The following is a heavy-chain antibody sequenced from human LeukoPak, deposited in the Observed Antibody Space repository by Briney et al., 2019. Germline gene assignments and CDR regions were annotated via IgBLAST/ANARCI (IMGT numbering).Heavy chain of an antibody. CDR2: MNPNSGNT. D-gene: IGHD2-2*01. Sequence: ASVKVSCKASGGTFSSYAISWVRQAPGQGLEWMGWMNPNSGNTGYAQKFQGRVTITRNTSISTAYMELSSLRSEDTAVYYCARVTSTSLYYYYMDVWGKGTTVTVSS. V-gene: IGHV1-8*03. CDR1: GGTFSSYA. J-gene: IGHJ6*03. CDR3: ARVTSTSLYYYYMDV.